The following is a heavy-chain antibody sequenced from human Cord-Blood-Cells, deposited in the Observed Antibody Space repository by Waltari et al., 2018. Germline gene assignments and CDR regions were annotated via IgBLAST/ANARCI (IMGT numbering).Heavy chain of an antibody. D-gene: IGHD2-8*02. Sequence: VYPLGSGGGLVPHGEALILSGGASGLTFSRFAMSWVRQAPGKGLEWVSAISGSGGSTYYADSVKGRFTISRDNSKNTLYLQMNSLRAEDTAVYYCAKDTGSFDYWGQGTLVTVSS. CDR3: AKDTGSFDY. J-gene: IGHJ4*02. V-gene: IGHV3-23*01. CDR2: ISGSGGST. CDR1: GLTFSRFA.